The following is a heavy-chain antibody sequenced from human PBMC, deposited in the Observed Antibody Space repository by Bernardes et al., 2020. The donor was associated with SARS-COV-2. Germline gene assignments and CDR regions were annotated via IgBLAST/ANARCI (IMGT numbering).Heavy chain of an antibody. V-gene: IGHV1-24*01. Sequence: ASLKVSCKVSGYTLTALSMHWVRQAPGKGLEWMGGFDPEDGETIYAQKFQGRVTMTEDTSTDTAYMELSSLRSEDTAVYYCATAAPVGTPDWFDPWGQGTLVTVSS. CDR3: ATAAPVGTPDWFDP. CDR1: GYTLTALS. CDR2: FDPEDGET. J-gene: IGHJ5*02. D-gene: IGHD1-26*01.